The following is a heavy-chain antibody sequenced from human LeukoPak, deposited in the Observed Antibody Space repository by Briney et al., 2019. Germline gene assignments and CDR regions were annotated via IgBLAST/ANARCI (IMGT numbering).Heavy chain of an antibody. Sequence: KSSETLSLTCTVSGGSISSYYWSWIRQPPGKGLEWIGYIYYSGSTNYNPSLKSRVTISVDTSKNQFSLKLSSVTAADTAVYYCARQDSSGPLVYFAYWGQGTLVTVSS. J-gene: IGHJ4*02. D-gene: IGHD3-22*01. CDR3: ARQDSSGPLVYFAY. V-gene: IGHV4-59*08. CDR2: IYYSGST. CDR1: GGSISSYY.